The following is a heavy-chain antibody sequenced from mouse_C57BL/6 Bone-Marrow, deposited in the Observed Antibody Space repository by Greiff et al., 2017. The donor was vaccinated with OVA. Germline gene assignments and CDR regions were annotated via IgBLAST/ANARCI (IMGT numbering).Heavy chain of an antibody. Sequence: VQLQQSGAELARPGASVKLSCKASGYTFTSYGISWVKQRTGQGLEWIGEIYPRSGNTYYNEKFKGKATLTADKSSSTAYMELRSLTSEDSAVYFCARGYYGSGGYWGQGTTLTVSS. J-gene: IGHJ2*01. CDR3: ARGYYGSGGY. CDR2: IYPRSGNT. D-gene: IGHD1-1*01. V-gene: IGHV1-81*01. CDR1: GYTFTSYG.